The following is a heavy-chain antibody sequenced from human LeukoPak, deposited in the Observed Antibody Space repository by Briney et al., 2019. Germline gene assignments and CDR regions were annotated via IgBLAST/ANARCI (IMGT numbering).Heavy chain of an antibody. CDR3: ARDKSWYFDY. D-gene: IGHD6-13*01. CDR2: IWYDGSIQ. Sequence: GGSLRLSCAASGFTFSSYAMSWVRQAPGKGLEWVAVIWYDGSIQYYADSVQGRFTISRDSSENTLYLQMNSLRAEDTAVYYCARDKSWYFDYWGQGTLVTVSS. V-gene: IGHV3-33*08. J-gene: IGHJ4*02. CDR1: GFTFSSYA.